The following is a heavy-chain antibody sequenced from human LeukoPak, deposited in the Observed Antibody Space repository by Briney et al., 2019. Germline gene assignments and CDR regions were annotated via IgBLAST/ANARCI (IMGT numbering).Heavy chain of an antibody. J-gene: IGHJ4*02. V-gene: IGHV1-46*01. Sequence: ASVKVSCKTSGYTFTNYYMHWVRQAPGQGPEWMGITRPSSGRTSHPQKFQGRVTMTWDMSTSTFYMELSSLTSDDTAVYYCAREGPETYNFDFWGQGTLVTVSS. CDR2: TRPSSGRT. CDR3: AREGPETYNFDF. CDR1: GYTFTNYY. D-gene: IGHD1-14*01.